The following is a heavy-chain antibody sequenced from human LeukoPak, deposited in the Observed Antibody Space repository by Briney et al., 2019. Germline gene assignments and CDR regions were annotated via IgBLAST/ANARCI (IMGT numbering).Heavy chain of an antibody. D-gene: IGHD5-12*01. CDR1: GFTFSSYA. CDR2: ISYDGSNK. Sequence: TGGSLRLSCAASGFTFSSYAMHWVHQAPGKGLEWVAVISYDGSNKYYADSVKGRFTISRDNSKNTLYLQMNSLRAEDTAVYYCAREPYVDIVATMDYWGQGTLVTVSS. J-gene: IGHJ4*02. CDR3: AREPYVDIVATMDY. V-gene: IGHV3-30-3*01.